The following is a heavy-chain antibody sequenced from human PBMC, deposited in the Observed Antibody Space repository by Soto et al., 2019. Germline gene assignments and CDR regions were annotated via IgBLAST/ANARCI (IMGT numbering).Heavy chain of an antibody. Sequence: ASVKVSCKVSGYTLTELSMHWVRQAPGKGLEWMGGFDPEDGETIYAQKFQGRVTMTEDTSTDTAYMELSSLRSEDTAVYYCATLTYNWNDVKAIDIWGQGTMVTVSS. V-gene: IGHV1-24*01. D-gene: IGHD1-1*01. J-gene: IGHJ3*02. CDR2: FDPEDGET. CDR3: ATLTYNWNDVKAIDI. CDR1: GYTLTELS.